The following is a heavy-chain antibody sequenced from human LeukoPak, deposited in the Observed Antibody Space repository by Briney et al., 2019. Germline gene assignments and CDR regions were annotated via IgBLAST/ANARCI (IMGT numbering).Heavy chain of an antibody. CDR2: ISSSGSTI. J-gene: IGHJ4*02. CDR3: ARPQIVVGYFDY. V-gene: IGHV3-48*03. Sequence: GGSLRLSCAASGFIFSSYEMNWVRQAPGKGLEWVSYISSSGSTIYYADSVKGRFTISRDNAKNSLYLQMNSLRAEDTAVYYCARPQIVVGYFDYWGQGTLVTVSS. D-gene: IGHD3-22*01. CDR1: GFIFSSYE.